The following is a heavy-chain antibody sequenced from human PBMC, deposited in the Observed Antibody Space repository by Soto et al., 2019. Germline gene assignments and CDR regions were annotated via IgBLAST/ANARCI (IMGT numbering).Heavy chain of an antibody. Sequence: GGSLRLSCAASGFTFSSYGMHWVRQAPGKGLEWVAVIWYDGSNKYYADSVKGRFTISRDNSKNTLYLQMNSLRAEDTAVYYCARDVQLWSHGMDVWGQGTTVTVSS. CDR3: ARDVQLWSHGMDV. V-gene: IGHV3-33*01. CDR1: GFTFSSYG. D-gene: IGHD5-18*01. CDR2: IWYDGSNK. J-gene: IGHJ6*02.